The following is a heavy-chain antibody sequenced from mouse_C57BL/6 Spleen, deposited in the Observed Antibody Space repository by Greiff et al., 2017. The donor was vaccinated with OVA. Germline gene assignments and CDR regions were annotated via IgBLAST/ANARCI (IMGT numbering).Heavy chain of an antibody. CDR2: IDPSDSYT. Sequence: VQLQQPGAELVMPGASVKLSCKASGYTFTSYWMHWVKQRPGQGLEWIGEIDPSDSYTNYNQKFKGKSTLTVDKSSSTAYMQLSSLTSEDSAVYYCARTINPAGAMDYWGQGTSVTVSS. CDR1: GYTFTSYW. D-gene: IGHD2-4*01. V-gene: IGHV1-69*01. CDR3: ARTINPAGAMDY. J-gene: IGHJ4*01.